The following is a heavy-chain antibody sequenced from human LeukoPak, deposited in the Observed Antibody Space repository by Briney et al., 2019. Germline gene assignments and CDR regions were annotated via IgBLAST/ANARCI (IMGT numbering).Heavy chain of an antibody. J-gene: IGHJ2*01. CDR2: TGGSGGST. CDR1: GFGFSSYA. Sequence: GGSLRLSCAASGFGFSSYAMSWVRQTPGKGLEWVSSTGGSGGSTHYTDSVKGRFTISRDNSKSTLYLQMNSLRAEDAAVYYCAKGPRKTLIRGDWYFDLWGRGTLVTVSS. V-gene: IGHV3-23*01. D-gene: IGHD3-10*01. CDR3: AKGPRKTLIRGDWYFDL.